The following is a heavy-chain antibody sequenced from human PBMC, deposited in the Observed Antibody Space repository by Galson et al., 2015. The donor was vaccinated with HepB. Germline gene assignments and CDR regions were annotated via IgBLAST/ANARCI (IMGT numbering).Heavy chain of an antibody. J-gene: IGHJ5*02. D-gene: IGHD2-2*01. V-gene: IGHV1-69*01. CDR1: GGTFSNYA. CDR3: AGLGYCSSTICSGIDP. CDR2: IIPPFGTA. Sequence: CKASGGTFSNYAISWVRQAPGQGLEWMGGIIPPFGTANYAQRFHGRVTITADASTKTAYMELSSLRSEDTAMYYCAGLGYCSSTICSGIDPWGQGTLVTVSS.